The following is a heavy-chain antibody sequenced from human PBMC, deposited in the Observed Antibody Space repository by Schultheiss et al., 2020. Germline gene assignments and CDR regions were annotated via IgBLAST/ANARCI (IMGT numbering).Heavy chain of an antibody. Sequence: SETLSLTCTVSGGSIGSYFWSWIRQPPGKGLEWIGEINHSGSTYYNPSLKSRVTISVDTSKNQFSLKLSPVTAADTAVYYCAREGRTTVTTDYWGQGTLVTVSS. CDR1: GGSIGSYF. J-gene: IGHJ4*02. V-gene: IGHV4-34*01. CDR2: INHSGST. CDR3: AREGRTTVTTDY. D-gene: IGHD4-17*01.